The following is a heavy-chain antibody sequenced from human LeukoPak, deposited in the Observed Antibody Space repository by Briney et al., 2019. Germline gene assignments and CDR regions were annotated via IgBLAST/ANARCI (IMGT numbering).Heavy chain of an antibody. Sequence: GGSLRLSCAASGFTFSSYGMHWVRQAPGKGLEWVAVISYDGSNKYYADSVKGRFTISRDNSKNTLYLQMNSLRAEDTAVYYCARDTRGDYYDSSGYFDYWGQGTLVTVSS. CDR2: ISYDGSNK. V-gene: IGHV3-30*03. CDR3: ARDTRGDYYDSSGYFDY. D-gene: IGHD3-22*01. CDR1: GFTFSSYG. J-gene: IGHJ4*02.